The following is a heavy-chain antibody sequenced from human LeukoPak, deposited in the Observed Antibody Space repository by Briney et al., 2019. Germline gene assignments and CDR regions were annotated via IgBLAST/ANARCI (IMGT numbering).Heavy chain of an antibody. D-gene: IGHD1-1*01. CDR1: GYTFTGYY. CDR3: ARSPRYLSPQFDY. J-gene: IGHJ4*02. V-gene: IGHV1-2*02. CDR2: INPNSGGT. Sequence: GASVKVSCKASGYTFTGYYMHWVRQAPGQGLEWMGWINPNSGGTNYAQKFQGRVTMTRDTSISTAYMELSRLRSDDTAVYYCARSPRYLSPQFDYWGQGTLVTVSS.